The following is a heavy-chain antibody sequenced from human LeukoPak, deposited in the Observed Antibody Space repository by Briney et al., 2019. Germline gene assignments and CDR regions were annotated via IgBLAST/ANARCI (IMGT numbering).Heavy chain of an antibody. D-gene: IGHD2-2*01. V-gene: IGHV3-7*01. CDR2: IKQDGSEK. Sequence: GGSLRLSCAASGFTFSSYWMSWVRQAPGKGLEWVANIKQDGSEKYYADSVKGRFTISRDNAKNSLYLQMNSLRAEDTAVYYCARRLGCPYCSSTSCSIRWFDPWGQGTLVTVSS. CDR3: ARRLGCPYCSSTSCSIRWFDP. CDR1: GFTFSSYW. J-gene: IGHJ5*02.